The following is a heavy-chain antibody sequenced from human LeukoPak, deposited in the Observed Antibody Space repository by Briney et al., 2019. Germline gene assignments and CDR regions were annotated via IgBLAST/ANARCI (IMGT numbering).Heavy chain of an antibody. D-gene: IGHD3-3*01. J-gene: IGHJ4*02. CDR3: ARTGFDLWSGYYGARYFFDY. V-gene: IGHV3-11*01. CDR1: GFTFSDYY. CDR2: AGSSGSPM. Sequence: PGGSLRLSCAASGFTFSDYYMSWIRQAPGKRLEWISYAGSSGSPMNYADSVKGRFTISKDNAKNSLYLQMNSLRAEDTAMYYCARTGFDLWSGYYGARYFFDYWGQGTLVTVSS.